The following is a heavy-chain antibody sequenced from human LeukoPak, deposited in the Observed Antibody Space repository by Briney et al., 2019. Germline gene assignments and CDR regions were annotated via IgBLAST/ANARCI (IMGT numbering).Heavy chain of an antibody. CDR2: IYYSGST. CDR3: ARAVAGTLYYHYYGMDV. V-gene: IGHV4-30-4*01. D-gene: IGHD6-19*01. J-gene: IGHJ6*02. CDR1: GGSISSGDYY. Sequence: SQTLSLTCTVSGGSISSGDYYWSWIRQPPGKGLEWIGYIYYSGSTYYNPSLKSRVTISVDTSKNQFSLKLSSVTPEDTAVYYCARAVAGTLYYHYYGMDVWGQGTTVTVSS.